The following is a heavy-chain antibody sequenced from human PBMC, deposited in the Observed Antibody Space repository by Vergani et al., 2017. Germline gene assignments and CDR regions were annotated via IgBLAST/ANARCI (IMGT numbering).Heavy chain of an antibody. Sequence: EVQLVQSGAEVKKPGESLKISCKGSGNSFTTYWIGWVRQMPGKGLEWMGIIYPDDSDIRYSPSFQGQVTISADKSISTAYLQWSSLKASDTAMYYCARGYCSSSSCYYFDYWGQGTLVTVSS. CDR3: ARGYCSSSSCYYFDY. J-gene: IGHJ4*02. CDR1: GNSFTTYW. CDR2: IYPDDSDI. D-gene: IGHD2-15*01. V-gene: IGHV5-51*06.